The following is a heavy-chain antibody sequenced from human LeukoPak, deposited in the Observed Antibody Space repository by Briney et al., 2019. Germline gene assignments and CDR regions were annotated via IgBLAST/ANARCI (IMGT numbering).Heavy chain of an antibody. CDR3: ARWIGIAAAGHGSPYYYYGMDV. J-gene: IGHJ6*02. CDR1: GGTFSSYA. Sequence: GASVKVSCKASGGTFSSYAISWVRQAPGQGLEWMGGIIPIFGTANYAQKFQGRVTITTDESTSTAYMELSSLRSEDTAVYYCARWIGIAAAGHGSPYYYYGMDVWGQGTTVTVSS. D-gene: IGHD6-13*01. CDR2: IIPIFGTA. V-gene: IGHV1-69*05.